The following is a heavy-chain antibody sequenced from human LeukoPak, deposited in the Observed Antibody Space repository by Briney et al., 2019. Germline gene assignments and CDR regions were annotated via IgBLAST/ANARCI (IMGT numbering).Heavy chain of an antibody. J-gene: IGHJ4*02. D-gene: IGHD3-22*01. V-gene: IGHV1-18*01. CDR1: GYTFTSYG. Sequence: ASVKVSCKASGYTFTSYGISWVRQAPGQGLEWMGWISAYNGNTNYAQKLQGRVTMTTDTSTSTAYMELRSLRSDDTAVYYCARGQFYYDSSGHHYFDYWGQGTLVTVSS. CDR3: ARGQFYYDSSGHHYFDY. CDR2: ISAYNGNT.